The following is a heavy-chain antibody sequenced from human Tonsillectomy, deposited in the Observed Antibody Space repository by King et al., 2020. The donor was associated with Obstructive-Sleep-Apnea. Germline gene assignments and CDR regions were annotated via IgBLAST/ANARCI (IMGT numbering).Heavy chain of an antibody. CDR2: ISAYNGNT. J-gene: IGHJ4*02. Sequence: VQLVESGAEVKKPGASVKVSCKASGYTFTSYGISWVRQAPGQGLEWMGRISAYNGNTNYAQKLQDRVTITTDTSTSTAYMELRSLGSDDTAVYYCARPAGYSGYDVFDYWGQGTLVTVSS. D-gene: IGHD5-12*01. CDR1: GYTFTSYG. CDR3: ARPAGYSGYDVFDY. V-gene: IGHV1-18*04.